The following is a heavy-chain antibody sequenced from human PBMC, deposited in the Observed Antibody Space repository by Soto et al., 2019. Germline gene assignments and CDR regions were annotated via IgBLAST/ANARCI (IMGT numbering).Heavy chain of an antibody. CDR1: GDSVSSNSAA. Sequence: SQTLSLTCAISGDSVSSNSAAWNWIRQSPSRGLEWLGRTYYRSKWYNDYAVSVKRRITINPDTSKNQFSLQLNSVTPEDTAVYYCARGINCSGGSCYLAYGMDVWGQGTTVTVSS. D-gene: IGHD2-15*01. V-gene: IGHV6-1*01. J-gene: IGHJ6*02. CDR3: ARGINCSGGSCYLAYGMDV. CDR2: TYYRSKWYN.